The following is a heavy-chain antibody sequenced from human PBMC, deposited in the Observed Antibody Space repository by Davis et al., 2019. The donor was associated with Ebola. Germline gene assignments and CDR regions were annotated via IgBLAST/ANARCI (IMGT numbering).Heavy chain of an antibody. CDR3: ARGRSSSRWAFDI. Sequence: SVKVSCKASGGTFSSYGISWVRQAPGQGLEWMGGIIPFLGTENYAQKFQGRVTIIADESTSTAYMEVSRLRSDDTAVYYCARGRSSSRWAFDIWGQRTMVTVSS. V-gene: IGHV1-69*13. CDR2: IIPFLGTE. D-gene: IGHD6-13*01. J-gene: IGHJ3*02. CDR1: GGTFSSYG.